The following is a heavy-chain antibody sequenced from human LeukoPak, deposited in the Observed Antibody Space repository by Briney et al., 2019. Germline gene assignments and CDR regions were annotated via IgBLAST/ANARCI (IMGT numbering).Heavy chain of an antibody. V-gene: IGHV3-9*01. CDR1: GYTFDDYA. Sequence: GGSLRLSCEASGYTFDDYAMHWVRQAPGKGLEWVSAISWNSGSIGYADSVKGRFTISRDNGKNSLYLQMNSLRTEDAALYYCAKGHTYGLGESYLDFWGQGTLVSVSS. D-gene: IGHD5-18*01. J-gene: IGHJ4*02. CDR2: ISWNSGSI. CDR3: AKGHTYGLGESYLDF.